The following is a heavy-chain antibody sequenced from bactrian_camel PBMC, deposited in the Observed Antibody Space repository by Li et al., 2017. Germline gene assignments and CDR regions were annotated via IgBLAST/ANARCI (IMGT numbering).Heavy chain of an antibody. CDR2: IDTDGNT. J-gene: IGHJ4*01. Sequence: QVQLVESGGGSVQAGGSLRLSCAASGHTYTRYSVAWYRQAPGKGRVGVAAIDTDGNTVYVDSVKGRFTTSKDNAKNTMYLQMTSLKPEDTAIYYCAFEVAPHVRGLNSSQVGPMAPLCPTQGYWGQGTQVTVS. CDR1: GHTYTRYS. CDR3: AFEVAPHVRGLNSSQVGPMAPLCPTQGY. V-gene: IGHV3S53*01. D-gene: IGHD7*01.